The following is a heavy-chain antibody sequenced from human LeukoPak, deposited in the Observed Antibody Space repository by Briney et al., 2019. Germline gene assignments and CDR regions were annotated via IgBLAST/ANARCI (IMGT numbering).Heavy chain of an antibody. J-gene: IGHJ6*03. CDR2: ISNSGST. D-gene: IGHD2-15*01. CDR1: GGPIISHY. CDR3: GRDALVGYLSFYYMDV. Sequence: SETLSLTCTVSGGPIISHYWTWIRQSPVKGLEWIGDISNSGSTSYNPSLKSRVTIPIDTSKNQFSLKLSSMTAADTAVYYCGRDALVGYLSFYYMDVWGKGTTVTVSS. V-gene: IGHV4-59*11.